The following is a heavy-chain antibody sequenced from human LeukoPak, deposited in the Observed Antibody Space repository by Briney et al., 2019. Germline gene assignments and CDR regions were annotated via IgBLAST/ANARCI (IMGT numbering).Heavy chain of an antibody. Sequence: SETLSLTCAVYGGSFSGYYWSWIRQPPGKGLEWIGEINHSESTNYNPSLKSRVTISVDTSKNQFSLKLSSVTAADTAVYYCARGRQLNWCWFDPWGQGTLVTVSS. CDR2: INHSEST. CDR3: ARGRQLNWCWFDP. CDR1: GGSFSGYY. J-gene: IGHJ5*02. D-gene: IGHD1-1*01. V-gene: IGHV4-34*01.